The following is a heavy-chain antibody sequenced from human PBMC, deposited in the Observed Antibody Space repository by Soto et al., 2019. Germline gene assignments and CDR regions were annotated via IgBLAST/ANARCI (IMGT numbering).Heavy chain of an antibody. V-gene: IGHV4-31*03. CDR3: ARGGIAAAAPPEY. J-gene: IGHJ4*02. Sequence: QVQLQESGPGLVKPSQTLSLTCTVSGGSISSGGYYWSWIRQHPGKGLEWIGYIYYSGSTYYNPCLKSRVTITVDTSKNQFSLKLSSVTAADTAVYYCARGGIAAAAPPEYWGQGTLVTVSS. CDR2: IYYSGST. D-gene: IGHD6-13*01. CDR1: GGSISSGGYY.